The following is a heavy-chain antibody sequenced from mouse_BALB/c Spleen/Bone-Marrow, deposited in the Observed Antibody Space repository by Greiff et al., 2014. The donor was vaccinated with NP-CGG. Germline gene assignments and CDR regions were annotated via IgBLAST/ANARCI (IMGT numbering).Heavy chain of an antibody. Sequence: QVQLKESGAEVVKPGASVRLSCKPSGYTFTNYWMHWVKQRPGQGLEWIGDINPSNGSATYSEKFKSKATLTVDTSSSTAYMQLSSLTSEDSAVEYCASATNDDFDVWGAGTSVTVSS. J-gene: IGHJ1*01. CDR2: INPSNGSA. V-gene: IGHV1S81*02. CDR1: GYTFTNYW. D-gene: IGHD1-1*01. CDR3: ASATNDDFDV.